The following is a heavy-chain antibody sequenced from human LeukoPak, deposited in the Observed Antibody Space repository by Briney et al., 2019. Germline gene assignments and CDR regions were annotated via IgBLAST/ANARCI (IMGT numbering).Heavy chain of an antibody. D-gene: IGHD4-17*01. Sequence: GRSLRLSCAASGFTISSYGMHWVRQAPGKGLEWVALIWYDGTNIYYADSVKGRFTISRDNSKNTLYLQLNSLSAEDTGVYYCAKDRGGMNGDPFDYWGQGTLVTVSS. V-gene: IGHV3-33*06. J-gene: IGHJ4*02. CDR2: IWYDGTNI. CDR3: AKDRGGMNGDPFDY. CDR1: GFTISSYG.